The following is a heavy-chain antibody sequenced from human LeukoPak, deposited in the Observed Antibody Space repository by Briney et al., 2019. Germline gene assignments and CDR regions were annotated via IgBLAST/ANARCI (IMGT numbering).Heavy chain of an antibody. Sequence: GGSLRLSCAASGFTFSSYSMNWVRQAPGKGLEWVSYISSSSSTIYYADSVKGRFTISRDNAKNSLYLQMNSLRAEDTAVYYCAIDRALGGVFPGRCYYYMDVWGKGATLTVSS. D-gene: IGHD1-26*01. CDR2: ISSSSSTI. J-gene: IGHJ6*03. CDR1: GFTFSSYS. CDR3: AIDRALGGVFPGRCYYYMDV. V-gene: IGHV3-48*01.